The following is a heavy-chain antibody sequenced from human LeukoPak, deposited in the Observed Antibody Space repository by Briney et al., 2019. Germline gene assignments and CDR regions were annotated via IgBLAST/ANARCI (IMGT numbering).Heavy chain of an antibody. CDR2: ISSSGSTI. Sequence: GGSLRLSCAASRFTFSDYYMSWIRQAPGKGLEWVSYISSSGSTIYYADSVKGRFTISRDNAKNSLYLQMNSLRAEDTAVYYCARMAPTENNLGWFDPWGQGTLVTVSS. CDR3: ARMAPTENNLGWFDP. J-gene: IGHJ5*02. CDR1: RFTFSDYY. D-gene: IGHD1-14*01. V-gene: IGHV3-11*01.